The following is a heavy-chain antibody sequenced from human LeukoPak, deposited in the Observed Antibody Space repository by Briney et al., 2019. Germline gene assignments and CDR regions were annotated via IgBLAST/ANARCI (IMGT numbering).Heavy chain of an antibody. V-gene: IGHV4-4*02. D-gene: IGHD2-2*01. Sequence: SGTLSLTSAVSGGSISGSHWCSWVRQSPGKGLEWIGEIYHSGDTHYNPSLKSRVTISEDKSKNQFSLKLSSVTAADTAVYYCARVHCSSTSCFFFDYWGQGTLVTVSS. J-gene: IGHJ4*02. CDR3: ARVHCSSTSCFFFDY. CDR2: IYHSGDT. CDR1: GGSISGSHW.